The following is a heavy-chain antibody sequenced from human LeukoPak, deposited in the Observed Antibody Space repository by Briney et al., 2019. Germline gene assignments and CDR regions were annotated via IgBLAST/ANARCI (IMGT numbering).Heavy chain of an antibody. D-gene: IGHD6-19*01. CDR2: MNPNSGNT. CDR1: GYTFTSYD. V-gene: IGHV1-8*01. Sequence: GASVKVSCKASGYTFTSYDINWVRQATGQGLEWMGWMNPNSGNTGYAQKFQGRVTMTRNTSISTAYMELSSLRSEDTAVYYCARDGRSYSSGRVHEFDYWGQGTLVTVSS. CDR3: ARDGRSYSSGRVHEFDY. J-gene: IGHJ4*02.